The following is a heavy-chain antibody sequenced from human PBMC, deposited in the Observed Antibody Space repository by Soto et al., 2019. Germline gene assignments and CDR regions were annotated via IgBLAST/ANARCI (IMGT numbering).Heavy chain of an antibody. CDR1: GFTFSTYA. V-gene: IGHV3-23*01. J-gene: IGHJ5*02. Sequence: EVQLLESGGGLVQPGGSLRLSCTGSGFTFSTYAMNWVRQAPGKGLECVSTISGSGGTVYYADSVKGRFTISRDNSKNTLDLQMSSLRADDTAIYYCAKNGRAAAMYNWFDPWGQGTLVTVSS. CDR2: ISGSGGTV. D-gene: IGHD6-13*01. CDR3: AKNGRAAAMYNWFDP.